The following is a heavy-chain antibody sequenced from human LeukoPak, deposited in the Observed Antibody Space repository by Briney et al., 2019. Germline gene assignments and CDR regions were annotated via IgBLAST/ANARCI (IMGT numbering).Heavy chain of an antibody. V-gene: IGHV3-30*18. CDR3: AKPLGATSIGVSGTPSKLQH. J-gene: IGHJ1*01. CDR1: GFTFSSYV. D-gene: IGHD6-13*01. Sequence: GGSLRLSCAASGFTFSSYVMHWVRQAPGKGLEWVALISYDGSNKYYADSVKGRFTISRDNSKNTLCLQMNSLRAEDTAVYYCAKPLGATSIGVSGTPSKLQHCGEGTLLTVSS. CDR2: ISYDGSNK.